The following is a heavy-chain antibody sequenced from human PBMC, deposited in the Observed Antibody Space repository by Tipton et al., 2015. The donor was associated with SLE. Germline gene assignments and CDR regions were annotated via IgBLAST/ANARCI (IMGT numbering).Heavy chain of an antibody. D-gene: IGHD1-26*01. V-gene: IGHV1-69*05. J-gene: IGHJ4*02. CDR2: LIPSFGTA. CDR1: GDTFSSFG. CDR3: ALRRVGVVAYDY. Sequence: QLVQSGPEVKKPGSSVKVSCRASGDTFSSFGINWVRQAPGQGLEWMGGLIPSFGTANDAQKFQGRVTITTDESTGTAYMELSSLRSEDTAVYYCALRRVGVVAYDYWGQGTLVTVSS.